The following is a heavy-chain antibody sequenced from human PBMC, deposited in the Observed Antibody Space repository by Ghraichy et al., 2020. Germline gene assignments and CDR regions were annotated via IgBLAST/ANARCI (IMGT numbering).Heavy chain of an antibody. V-gene: IGHV3-33*01. CDR3: ARDRYYYDSSGYYSPALDY. CDR2: IWYDGSNK. CDR1: GFTFSSYG. D-gene: IGHD3-22*01. Sequence: GALRLSCAASGFTFSSYGMHWVRQAPGKGLEWVAVIWYDGSNKYYADSVKGRFTISRDNSKNTLYLQMNSLRAEDTAVYYCARDRYYYDSSGYYSPALDYWGQGTLVTVSS. J-gene: IGHJ4*02.